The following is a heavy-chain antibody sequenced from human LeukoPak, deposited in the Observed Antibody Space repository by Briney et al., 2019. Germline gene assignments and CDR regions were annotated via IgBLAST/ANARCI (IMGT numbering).Heavy chain of an antibody. CDR3: ARLSIAVAGRGFDP. J-gene: IGHJ5*02. Sequence: SETLSLTCTVSGGSISSSSYYWGWIRQPPGKGLEWIGTIYYSGSTYYNPSLKSRVTISVDTSKNQFSLKLISVTAADTPVYYCARLSIAVAGRGFDPWGQGTLVTV. D-gene: IGHD6-19*01. CDR1: GGSISSSSYY. CDR2: IYYSGST. V-gene: IGHV4-39*01.